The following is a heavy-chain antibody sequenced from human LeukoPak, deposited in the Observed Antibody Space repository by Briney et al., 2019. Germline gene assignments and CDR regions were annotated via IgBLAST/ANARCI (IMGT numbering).Heavy chain of an antibody. V-gene: IGHV4-38-2*02. CDR2: INHSGST. CDR3: ARHWRGRSSAKSPRFDY. D-gene: IGHD2-2*01. J-gene: IGHJ4*02. CDR1: GYSISSGYY. Sequence: SETLSLTCTVSGYSISSGYYWGWIRQPPGKGLEWIGEINHSGSTNYNPSLKSRVTISVDTSKNQFSLKLSSVTAADTAVYYCARHWRGRSSAKSPRFDYWGQGTLVTVSS.